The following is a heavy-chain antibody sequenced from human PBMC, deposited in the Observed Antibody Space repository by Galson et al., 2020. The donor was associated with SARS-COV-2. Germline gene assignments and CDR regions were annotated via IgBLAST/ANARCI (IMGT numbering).Heavy chain of an antibody. CDR3: AGTLGPYYYYAYGFDV. CDR1: GFTVSSNY. D-gene: IGHD3-16*01. J-gene: IGHJ6*02. Sequence: GGSLRLSCAASGFTVSSNYMTWVRQAPGKGLEWVSIIYGGGYTYYADSVKVRFTISRDNSKNTLYLQMNSLRAEDTAVYYCAGTLGPYYYYAYGFDVWGQGTTVTVSS. CDR2: IYGGGYT. V-gene: IGHV3-53*01.